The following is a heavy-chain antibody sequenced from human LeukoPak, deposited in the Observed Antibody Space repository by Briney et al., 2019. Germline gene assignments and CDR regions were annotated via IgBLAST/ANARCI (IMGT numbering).Heavy chain of an antibody. CDR1: GFTFSSYA. V-gene: IGHV3-23*01. CDR2: ISGSGGNT. CDR3: AKDDAWLQYNS. D-gene: IGHD5-24*01. J-gene: IGHJ4*02. Sequence: GGSLRLSCAASGFTFSSYAMNWVRQAPGKGLEWVSAISGSGGNTYYADSVKGRFTISRDNSKYTLYLQMNSLRAEDTALYYCAKDDAWLQYNSWGQGTLVTVSS.